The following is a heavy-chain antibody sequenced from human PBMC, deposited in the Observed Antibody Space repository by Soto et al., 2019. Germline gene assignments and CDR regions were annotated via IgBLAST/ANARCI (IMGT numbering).Heavy chain of an antibody. CDR1: GFTFSSYA. J-gene: IGHJ2*01. V-gene: IGHV3-30-3*01. CDR3: ARDRVWLVALVRGWYFDL. CDR2: ISYDGSNK. Sequence: VQLVESGGGVVQPGRSLRLSCAASGFTFSSYAMHWVRQAPGKGLEWVAVISYDGSNKYYADSVKGRFTISRDNSKNTLYLQMNSLRAEDTAVYYCARDRVWLVALVRGWYFDLWGRGTLVTVSS. D-gene: IGHD6-19*01.